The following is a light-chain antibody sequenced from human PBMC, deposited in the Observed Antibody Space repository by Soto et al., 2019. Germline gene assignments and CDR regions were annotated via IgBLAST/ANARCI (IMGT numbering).Light chain of an antibody. CDR1: SSDVGGYNY. CDR3: AAWDDSLSWV. Sequence: QSALTQPASVSGSPGQSITISCTGTSSDVGGYNYVSWYQQHPDKAPKLMIYEVSNRPSGVSDRFSGSKSGTSASLAISGLQPEDEADYYCAAWDDSLSWVFGGGTKLTVL. J-gene: IGLJ3*02. V-gene: IGLV2-14*01. CDR2: EVS.